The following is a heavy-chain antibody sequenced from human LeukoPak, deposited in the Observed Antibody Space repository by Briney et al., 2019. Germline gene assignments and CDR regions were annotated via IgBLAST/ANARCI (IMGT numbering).Heavy chain of an antibody. D-gene: IGHD3-3*01. CDR1: GFTFTSYA. Sequence: PGGSLRLSCAASGFTFTSYAMHWVRQAPDKGLEWVAFIRYDGSNKYYADSVKGRFTISRDNSKNTLYLQMNSLRAEDTAVYYCAKTPSRFLEWLTIDYWGQGTLVTVSS. CDR3: AKTPSRFLEWLTIDY. J-gene: IGHJ4*02. V-gene: IGHV3-30*02. CDR2: IRYDGSNK.